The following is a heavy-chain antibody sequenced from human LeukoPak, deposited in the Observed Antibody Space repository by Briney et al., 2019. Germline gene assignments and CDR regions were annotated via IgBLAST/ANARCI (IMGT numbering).Heavy chain of an antibody. CDR2: INHSGST. CDR3: ARGSRYATVKPARDYYYYGMDV. V-gene: IGHV4-34*01. J-gene: IGHJ6*02. Sequence: SETLSLTCAVYGVSFSGYYWSWIRQPPGKGLEWIGEINHSGSTNYNPSLKSRVTISVDTSKNQFSLKLSSVTAADTAVYYCARGSRYATVKPARDYYYYGMDVWGQGTTVTVSS. D-gene: IGHD4-17*01. CDR1: GVSFSGYY.